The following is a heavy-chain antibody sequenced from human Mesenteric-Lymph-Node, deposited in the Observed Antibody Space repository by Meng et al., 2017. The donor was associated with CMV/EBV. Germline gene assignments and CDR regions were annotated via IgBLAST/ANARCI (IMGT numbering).Heavy chain of an antibody. D-gene: IGHD6-13*01. V-gene: IGHV3-30-3*01. J-gene: IGHJ4*02. CDR2: ISYDGSNK. CDR3: AGDTLAQQLVGVY. CDR1: GFTFSSYA. Sequence: GESLKISRAASGFTFSSYAMHWVRQAPGKGLEWVAVISYDGSNKYYADSVKGRFTISRDNSKNTLYLQMNSLRAEDTAVYYCAGDTLAQQLVGVYWGQGTLVTVSS.